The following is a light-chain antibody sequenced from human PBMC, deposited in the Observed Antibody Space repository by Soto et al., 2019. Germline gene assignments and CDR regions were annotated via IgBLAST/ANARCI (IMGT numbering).Light chain of an antibody. V-gene: IGLV2-23*02. J-gene: IGLJ2*01. CDR3: RSFAGSSTFVV. CDR1: SSDVGSYNL. CDR2: EDS. Sequence: ALTQPASVSGSPGQSITISCTGTSSDVGSYNLVSWYQQHPGKAPKLMIYEDSKRPSGVSNRFSGSKSGNTASLTISGLQAEDEADYYCRSFAGSSTFVVFGGGTKLTVL.